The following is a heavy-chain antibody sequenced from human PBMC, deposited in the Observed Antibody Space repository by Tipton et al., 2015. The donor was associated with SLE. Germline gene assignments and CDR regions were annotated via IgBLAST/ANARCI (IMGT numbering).Heavy chain of an antibody. J-gene: IGHJ6*02. Sequence: QLVQSGGGLVKPGGSLRLSCAASGFTFSRYTMNWVRQAPGKGLEWVSSISTSGSYIDYADSVKGRFTISRDNAKNSLYLQMNSLRAEDTAVYYCARVDYYDNTALYYYFAMDVWGQGTTVTVSS. CDR3: ARVDYYDNTALYYYFAMDV. D-gene: IGHD3-22*01. V-gene: IGHV3-21*01. CDR1: GFTFSRYT. CDR2: ISTSGSYI.